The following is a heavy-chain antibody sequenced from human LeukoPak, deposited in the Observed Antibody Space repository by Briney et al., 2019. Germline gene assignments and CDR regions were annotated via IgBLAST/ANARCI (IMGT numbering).Heavy chain of an antibody. Sequence: GGSLRLSCAASGFTVSSNYMSWVCQAPGKGLEWVSVIYSGGSTYYADSVKGRFTISRDNSKNTLYLQMNSLRAEDTAVYYCASGSGYYGSGYFDYWGQGTLVTVSS. CDR2: IYSGGST. CDR1: GFTVSSNY. D-gene: IGHD3-22*01. J-gene: IGHJ4*02. CDR3: ASGSGYYGSGYFDY. V-gene: IGHV3-53*01.